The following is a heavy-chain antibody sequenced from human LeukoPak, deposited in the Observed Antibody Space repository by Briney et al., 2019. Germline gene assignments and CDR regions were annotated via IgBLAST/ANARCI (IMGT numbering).Heavy chain of an antibody. J-gene: IGHJ3*02. V-gene: IGHV3-21*01. D-gene: IGHD2-15*01. CDR1: GFTFSSYS. Sequence: GGSLRLSCAASGFTFSSYSMNWVRQAPGKGLEWVSSIISSSSYIYYADSVKGRFTISRDNAKNSLYLQMNSLRAEDTAVYYCARESGHRVEGYCSGGSCYSYGFDIWGQGTMVTVSS. CDR2: IISSSSYI. CDR3: ARESGHRVEGYCSGGSCYSYGFDI.